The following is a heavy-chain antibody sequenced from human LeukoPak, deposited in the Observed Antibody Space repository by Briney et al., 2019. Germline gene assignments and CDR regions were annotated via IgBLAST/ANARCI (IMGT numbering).Heavy chain of an antibody. CDR2: ISAYNGNA. CDR1: GYTFTSYG. V-gene: IGHV1-18*01. CDR3: AREAYTTGADY. Sequence: ASVKVSCKASGYTFTSYGVSWVRQAPGQGLEWMGWISAYNGNANYVQRLQGGVTLTTDTSTTTAYMELRSLTSDDTAVYYCAREAYTTGADYWGQGTLVTVSS. J-gene: IGHJ4*02. D-gene: IGHD3-16*01.